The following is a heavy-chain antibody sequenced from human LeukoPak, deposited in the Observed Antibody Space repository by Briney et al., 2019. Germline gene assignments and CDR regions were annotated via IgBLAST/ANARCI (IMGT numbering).Heavy chain of an antibody. D-gene: IGHD3-3*01. CDR3: ARGRYDFWSGYRPFDY. CDR1: GGSFSVYY. V-gene: IGHV4-34*01. Sequence: SETLSLTCAVYGGSFSVYYWSWIRQPPGKGREWIGEINHSGSTNYNPSLKSRVTISVDTSKNHFSLKLGSVTAADTAVYYCARGRYDFWSGYRPFDYWGQGTLVTVSS. CDR2: INHSGST. J-gene: IGHJ4*02.